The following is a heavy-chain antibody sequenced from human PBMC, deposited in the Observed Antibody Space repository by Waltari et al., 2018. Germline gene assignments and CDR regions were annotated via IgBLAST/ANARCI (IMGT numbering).Heavy chain of an antibody. Sequence: EVQLVESGGGLVQPGGSLRLSCAASGFTFSSSWMSWVRQAPGMGREGVANKKQGGSEKYYVDSVKGRFTISSDNAKNSLYLEMNSLRAEDTAVYYCARWGLAAAGWGAFDIWGQGTMVTVSS. D-gene: IGHD6-13*01. CDR2: KKQGGSEK. J-gene: IGHJ3*02. CDR1: GFTFSSSW. CDR3: ARWGLAAAGWGAFDI. V-gene: IGHV3-7*03.